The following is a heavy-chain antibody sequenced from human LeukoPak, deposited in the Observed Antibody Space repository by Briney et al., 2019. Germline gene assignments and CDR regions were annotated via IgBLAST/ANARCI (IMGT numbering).Heavy chain of an antibody. CDR3: ARDLAYYDFWSGYYFDY. V-gene: IGHV1-18*01. J-gene: IGHJ4*02. CDR2: ISAYNGNT. Sequence: ISWVRXAXGQGREGMGWISAYNGNTNYAQKLQGRVTMTTDTSTSTAYMELRSLRSDDTAVYYCARDLAYYDFWSGYYFDYWGQGTLVTVSS. D-gene: IGHD3-3*01.